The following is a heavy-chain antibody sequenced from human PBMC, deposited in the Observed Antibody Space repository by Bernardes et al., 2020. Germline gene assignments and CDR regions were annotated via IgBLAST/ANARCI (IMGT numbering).Heavy chain of an antibody. CDR1: GFTVSSNH. J-gene: IGHJ6*04. Sequence: GGSLRLSCAASGFTVSSNHMTWVRQAPGPGLEWVSVFYSGYGPYYAESVKGRFTISRDNSKNTVYLQLNSLRVEDTAVYYCARYCSSTSCYTERGGGMDVWGNGTTVTVSS. D-gene: IGHD2-2*02. CDR3: ARYCSSTSCYTERGGGMDV. CDR2: FYSGYGP. V-gene: IGHV3-53*01.